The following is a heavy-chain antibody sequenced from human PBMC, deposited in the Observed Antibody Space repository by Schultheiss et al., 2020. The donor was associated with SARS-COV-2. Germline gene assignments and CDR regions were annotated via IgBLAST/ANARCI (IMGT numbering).Heavy chain of an antibody. D-gene: IGHD5/OR15-5a*01. CDR3: AKDGYGVVDY. CDR2: ISGTGGST. CDR1: GFTFTSYA. J-gene: IGHJ4*02. Sequence: GGSLRLSCAASGFTFTSYAMSWVRQAPGKGLEWVSDISGTGGSTHYAGSVQGRFTISRDNSKNTLYLQMDSLRVDDTAVYYCAKDGYGVVDYWGQGTLVTVSS. V-gene: IGHV3-23*01.